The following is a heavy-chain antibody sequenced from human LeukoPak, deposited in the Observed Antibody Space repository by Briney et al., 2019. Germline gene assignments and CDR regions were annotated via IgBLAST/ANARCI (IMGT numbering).Heavy chain of an antibody. CDR2: MNPNSGNT. CDR3: ARDLGRESGRWDKGYYYMDV. J-gene: IGHJ6*03. D-gene: IGHD1-26*01. CDR1: GYTFTSYD. V-gene: IGHV1-8*01. Sequence: GASVKVSCKASGYTFTSYDVNWVRQATGQGLEWMGWMNPNSGNTGYAQKFQGRVTMTRNTSISTAYMELSSLRSEDTAVYYCARDLGRESGRWDKGYYYMDVWGKGTTVTISS.